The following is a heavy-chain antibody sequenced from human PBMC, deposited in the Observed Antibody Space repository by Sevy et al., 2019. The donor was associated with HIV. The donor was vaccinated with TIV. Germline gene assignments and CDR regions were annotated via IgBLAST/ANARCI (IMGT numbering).Heavy chain of an antibody. D-gene: IGHD2-2*01. J-gene: IGHJ4*01. CDR3: ARDGGNSVKWYPLY. V-gene: IGHV3-30-3*01. CDR2: ISSEGTET. CDR1: GFAFITHA. Sequence: GGSLRLSCAASGFAFITHAMHWVRQSPAKGLEWVAVISSEGTETFYAASVEGRFTISRDNSKNTLSLQLNSLRPEDTAVYYCARDGGNSVKWYPLYWGHGTLVTVSS.